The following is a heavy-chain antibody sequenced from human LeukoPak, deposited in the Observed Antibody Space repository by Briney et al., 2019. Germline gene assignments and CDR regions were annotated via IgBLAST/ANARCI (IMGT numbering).Heavy chain of an antibody. Sequence: GGSLRLSCAASGFTFSDYYMSWIRQAPGKGLEWVSYISGSGSTIHYADSVKGRFTISRDNAKNSLYLQMNSLRAEDTAVYYCARLTDLYGMDVWGQGTTVTVSS. CDR2: ISGSGSTI. D-gene: IGHD2-8*02. CDR1: GFTFSDYY. J-gene: IGHJ6*02. V-gene: IGHV3-11*01. CDR3: ARLTDLYGMDV.